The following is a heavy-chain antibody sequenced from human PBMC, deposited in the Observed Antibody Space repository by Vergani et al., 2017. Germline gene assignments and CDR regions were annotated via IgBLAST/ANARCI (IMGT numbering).Heavy chain of an antibody. V-gene: IGHV1-46*01. CDR1: GYTFTSYS. J-gene: IGHJ3*02. CDR2: INPSGGST. Sequence: QVQLVQSGAEVKKPGASVKVSCKASGYTFTSYSMHWVRQAPGQGLEWMGIINPSGGSTSYAQKFQGRVTMTRDTSTSTVYMELSSLRSEDTAVYYCARDRGCSGGSCYTDAFDIWGQGTMVTVSS. D-gene: IGHD2-15*01. CDR3: ARDRGCSGGSCYTDAFDI.